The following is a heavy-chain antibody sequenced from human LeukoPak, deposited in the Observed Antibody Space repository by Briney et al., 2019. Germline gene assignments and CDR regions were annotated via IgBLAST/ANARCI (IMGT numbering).Heavy chain of an antibody. V-gene: IGHV3-30*03. J-gene: IGHJ4*02. CDR3: ARDLNLGTSDSY. CDR1: GFTFRSYG. CDR2: ISFDGTNK. Sequence: GGSLRLSCAASGFTFRSYGIHWVRQAPGKGLEWVAMISFDGTNKHYADSVKGRFTISRDNSKDTLSLEMNNLRPEDTAVYYCARDLNLGTSDSYWGQGTLVTVSS.